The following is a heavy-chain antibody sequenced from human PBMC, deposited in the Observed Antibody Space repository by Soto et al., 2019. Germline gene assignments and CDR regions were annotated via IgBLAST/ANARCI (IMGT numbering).Heavy chain of an antibody. CDR2: IWYDGSNI. Sequence: GGSLRLSCEASGFTFNTYGMHWVRQAPGKGLEWVSVIWYDGSNIHYADSVKGRFTISRDNSKNTLYLQMNSLRAEDTAVYYCARDGGYGMDVWGQGTTVTVSS. D-gene: IGHD2-15*01. J-gene: IGHJ6*02. CDR3: ARDGGYGMDV. CDR1: GFTFNTYG. V-gene: IGHV3-33*01.